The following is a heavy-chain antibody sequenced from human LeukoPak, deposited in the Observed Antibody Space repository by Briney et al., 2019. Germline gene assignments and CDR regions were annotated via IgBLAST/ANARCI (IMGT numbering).Heavy chain of an antibody. D-gene: IGHD6-19*01. CDR2: IYSGGTA. Sequence: GGSLRLSCAASGFTVSSNYMGWVRQAPGKGLDWVSVIYSGGTAYYADSVKGRFTISRDSPKNILHLQMDSLTVDDTALYYCARGSSLAAVARGFDYWGQGTLVTVSS. J-gene: IGHJ4*02. CDR1: GFTVSSNY. V-gene: IGHV3-66*02. CDR3: ARGSSLAAVARGFDY.